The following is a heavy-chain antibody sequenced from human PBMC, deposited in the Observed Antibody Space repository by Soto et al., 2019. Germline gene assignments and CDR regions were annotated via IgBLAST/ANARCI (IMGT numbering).Heavy chain of an antibody. CDR2: IRSHGDGGPA. CDR3: ITAPRR. Sequence: QLVESGGGFVKPGMSLRLTCAASGFTFSDAWMTWVRQAPGKGLERVGLIRSHGDGGPADDAPPVRGRFTISRDDAQHMMYLHVDNLQAEDTAVYYCITAPRRWGRGTLVTVSS. V-gene: IGHV3-15*01. D-gene: IGHD6-6*01. J-gene: IGHJ4*02. CDR1: GFTFSDAW.